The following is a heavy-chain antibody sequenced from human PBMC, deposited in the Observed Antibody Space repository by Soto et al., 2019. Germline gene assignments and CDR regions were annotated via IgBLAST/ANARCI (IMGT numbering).Heavy chain of an antibody. Sequence: QVHLVQSGAEVKNPGASVKVSCKGSGYDFTTYGITWVRQAPGQGLEWMAWISAHNGNTNYAPNLQGRVTVTRDTSTSTAYIELRSLGSDDTAVYYCARGRYGDYGGQGALVTFSS. CDR3: ARGRYGDY. CDR1: GYDFTTYG. J-gene: IGHJ4*02. CDR2: ISAHNGNT. D-gene: IGHD1-1*01. V-gene: IGHV1-18*01.